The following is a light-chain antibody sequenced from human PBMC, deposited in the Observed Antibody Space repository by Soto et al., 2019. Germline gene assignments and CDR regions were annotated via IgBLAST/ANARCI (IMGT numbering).Light chain of an antibody. CDR3: QQLNSFPIP. CDR1: QGIANF. Sequence: IQLTQSPSSLSASVGDRVTISCRASQGIANFFAWYQQKPGKAPKLLIYGASTLQSGVPSRFSGSGSRTDFTLTISSLQPEDCATYYCQQLNSFPIPCGPGTKVDIK. CDR2: GAS. J-gene: IGKJ3*01. V-gene: IGKV1-9*01.